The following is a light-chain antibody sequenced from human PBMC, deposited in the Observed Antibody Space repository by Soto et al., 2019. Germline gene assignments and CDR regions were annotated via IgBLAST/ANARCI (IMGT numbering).Light chain of an antibody. V-gene: IGKV3-11*01. Sequence: EIVLTQSPATLSLSPGERATLSRRASQGVSSYLAWYQQKPGQAPRLLIYDASNRATGIPARFSGSGSGTDFTLTISSLEPEDFAVYYCQQRSNWPPWTFGQGTKVDIK. CDR3: QQRSNWPPWT. J-gene: IGKJ1*01. CDR1: QGVSSY. CDR2: DAS.